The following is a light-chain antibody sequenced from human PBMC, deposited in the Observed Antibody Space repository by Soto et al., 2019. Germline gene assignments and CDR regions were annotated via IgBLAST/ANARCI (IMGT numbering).Light chain of an antibody. J-gene: IGKJ2*01. CDR1: QSVSSN. V-gene: IGKV3-15*01. Sequence: EVVMTQSPATVSVSPGERATLSCRASQSVSSNLAWYQQKPGQAPRLLIYGASTRATGTPARFSGSGSGTEFPLTISSLQSEDFAVYYCQQYNSWPPYTFGQGTKLEIK. CDR3: QQYNSWPPYT. CDR2: GAS.